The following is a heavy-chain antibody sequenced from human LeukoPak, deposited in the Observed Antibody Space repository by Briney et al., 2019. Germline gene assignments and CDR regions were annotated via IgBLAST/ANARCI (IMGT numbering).Heavy chain of an antibody. D-gene: IGHD3-10*01. CDR3: ARGFHMVRVDY. V-gene: IGHV4-34*01. Sequence: SETLSLTCAVYGGSFSGYHWSWIRQPPGKGLEWIGEINHSGSTNYNPSLKSRVTISVDTSKNRFSLKLSSVTAADTAVYYCARGFHMVRVDYWGQGTLVTVSS. CDR1: GGSFSGYH. CDR2: INHSGST. J-gene: IGHJ4*02.